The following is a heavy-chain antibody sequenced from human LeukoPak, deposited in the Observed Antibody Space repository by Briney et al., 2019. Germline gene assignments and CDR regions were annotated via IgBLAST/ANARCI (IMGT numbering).Heavy chain of an antibody. J-gene: IGHJ6*02. Sequence: GGSLRLSCAASGFTFSSYAMSWVRQAPGKGLEWVSAISGSGGSTYYADSVKGRFTISRDNSKNTLYLQMNSLRAEDTAVYYCAKAGYCSSTSCYEVRYYGMDVWGQGTTVTVSS. D-gene: IGHD2-2*01. CDR2: ISGSGGST. CDR1: GFTFSSYA. V-gene: IGHV3-23*01. CDR3: AKAGYCSSTSCYEVRYYGMDV.